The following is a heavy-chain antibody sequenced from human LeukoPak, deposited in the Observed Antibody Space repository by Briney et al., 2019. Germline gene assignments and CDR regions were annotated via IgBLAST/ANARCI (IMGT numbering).Heavy chain of an antibody. V-gene: IGHV3-13*01. CDR3: ARALSGTTFDY. D-gene: IGHD1-1*01. J-gene: IGHJ4*02. CDR1: GFTFSSYD. Sequence: GGSLRLSCAASGFTFSSYDTHWVRQATGKGLEWVSAIGTAGDTYYPGSVKGRFTISRENAKNSLYLQMNSLRAGDTAVYYCARALSGTTFDYWGQGTLVTVSS. CDR2: IGTAGDT.